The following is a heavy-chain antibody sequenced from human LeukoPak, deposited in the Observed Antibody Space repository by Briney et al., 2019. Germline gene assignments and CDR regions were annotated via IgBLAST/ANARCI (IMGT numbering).Heavy chain of an antibody. D-gene: IGHD6-19*01. Sequence: GRSLRLSCAASGFTFSSYAMHWVRQAPGKGLEWVAVISHDGSNKYYADSVKGRFTISRDNSKNTLYLQMNSLRAEDTAVYYCASEQQPFSGPRYYYYGMDVWGQGTTVTVSS. CDR2: ISHDGSNK. CDR1: GFTFSSYA. J-gene: IGHJ6*02. CDR3: ASEQQPFSGPRYYYYGMDV. V-gene: IGHV3-30-3*01.